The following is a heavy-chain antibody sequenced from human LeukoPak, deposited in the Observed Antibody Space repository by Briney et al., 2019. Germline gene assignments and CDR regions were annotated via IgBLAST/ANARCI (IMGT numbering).Heavy chain of an antibody. CDR3: ARDRIAARGRWFDP. CDR1: VFAFTSYD. Sequence: ASVKVSSKASVFAFTSYDINWVGQATGQGLEWMGWMNPNSGNTGYAQKFQGRVTMARNTSISTAYMELSSLRSEDTAVYYCARDRIAARGRWFDPWGQGTLVTVSS. J-gene: IGHJ5*02. CDR2: MNPNSGNT. V-gene: IGHV1-8*01. D-gene: IGHD6-6*01.